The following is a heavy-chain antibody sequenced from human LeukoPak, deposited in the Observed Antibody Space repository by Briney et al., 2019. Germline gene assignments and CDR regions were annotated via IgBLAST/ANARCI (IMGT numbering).Heavy chain of an antibody. Sequence: GASVKVSCKASGYTFTSYGISWVRQAPGQGLEWMGWINTNTGNPTYAQGFTGRFVFSLDTSVSTAYLQISSLKAEDTAVYYCARGFEGGYLPLVSLAVSPPDYWGQGTLVTVSS. CDR3: ARGFEGGYLPLVSLAVSPPDY. V-gene: IGHV7-4-1*02. CDR2: INTNTGNP. CDR1: GYTFTSYG. J-gene: IGHJ4*02. D-gene: IGHD5-12*01.